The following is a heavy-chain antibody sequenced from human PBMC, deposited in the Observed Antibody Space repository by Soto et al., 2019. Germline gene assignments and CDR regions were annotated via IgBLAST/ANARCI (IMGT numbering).Heavy chain of an antibody. CDR2: IYYSGST. D-gene: IGHD2-2*01. CDR3: ARTDAPVVVPAARYYYYYYYMDV. Sequence: SETLSLTCTVSGGSISSGGYYWSWIRQHPGKGLEWIGYIYYSGSTYYNPSLKSRVTISVDTSKNQFSLKLSSVTAADTAVYYCARTDAPVVVPAARYYYYYYYMDVWGKGTTVTVSS. CDR1: GGSISSGGYY. J-gene: IGHJ6*03. V-gene: IGHV4-31*03.